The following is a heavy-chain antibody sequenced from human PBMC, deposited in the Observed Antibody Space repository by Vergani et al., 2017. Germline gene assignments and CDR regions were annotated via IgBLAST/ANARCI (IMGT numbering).Heavy chain of an antibody. CDR3: AREKYKGELLAALFDY. Sequence: QVQLVQSGAEVKKPGSSVKVSCKASGGTFSSYAISWVRQAPGQGREWMGGIIPIFGTANYAQKFQGRVTITADKSTSTAYMELSSLRSEDTAVYYCAREKYKGELLAALFDYWGQGTLVTVSS. CDR2: IIPIFGTA. V-gene: IGHV1-69*06. J-gene: IGHJ4*02. D-gene: IGHD1-26*01. CDR1: GGTFSSYA.